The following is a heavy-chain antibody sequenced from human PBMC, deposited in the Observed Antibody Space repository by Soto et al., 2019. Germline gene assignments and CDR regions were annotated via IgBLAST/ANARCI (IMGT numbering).Heavy chain of an antibody. CDR1: GGSFGNSA. CDR3: ARSSGGNFGIIIEGTNWFAP. CDR2: FIPVYRTL. V-gene: IGHV1-69*13. Sequence: SVKVSCKASGGSFGNSAINWVRQTPGQGLEWLGGFIPVYRTLNYAQKFQGRVTITADESTGTAYMTLSSLVSDDTAMYYCARSSGGNFGIIIEGTNWFAPWGQGTLVTVSS. J-gene: IGHJ5*02. D-gene: IGHD1-26*01.